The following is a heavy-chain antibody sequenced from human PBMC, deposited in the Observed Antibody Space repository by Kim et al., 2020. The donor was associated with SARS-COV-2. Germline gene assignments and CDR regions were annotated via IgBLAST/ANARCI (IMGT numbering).Heavy chain of an antibody. J-gene: IGHJ4*02. D-gene: IGHD3-10*01. CDR3: ARGPRGFDY. Sequence: NTQYSQRYQGRATITRDTSASPAYRELGSLRSEDTAVYCCARGPRGFDYWGQGTLVTVSS. V-gene: IGHV1-3*01. CDR2: NT.